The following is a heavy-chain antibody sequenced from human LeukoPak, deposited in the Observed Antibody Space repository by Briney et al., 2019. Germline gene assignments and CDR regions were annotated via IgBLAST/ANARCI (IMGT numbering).Heavy chain of an antibody. Sequence: GGSLRLSCAASGFTFSSYAMSWVRQAPGKGLEWVSAISGSGGSTYYADSVKGRFTISRDNSKNTLYLQMNSLRAEDTAVYYCAKGSYDSSGYYPKSLDYWGQGTLVTVSS. D-gene: IGHD3-22*01. CDR2: ISGSGGST. CDR1: GFTFSSYA. V-gene: IGHV3-23*01. CDR3: AKGSYDSSGYYPKSLDY. J-gene: IGHJ4*02.